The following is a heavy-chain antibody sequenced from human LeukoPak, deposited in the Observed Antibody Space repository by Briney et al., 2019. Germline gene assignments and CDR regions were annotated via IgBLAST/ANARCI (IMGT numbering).Heavy chain of an antibody. CDR2: IYGAGNT. V-gene: IGHV3-53*01. Sequence: GGSLRLSCAASGFAVSSNYMSWVRQAPGKGLEWVSHIYGAGNTYYADSVKGRFTISRDSFKNTLYLQMNSLRGEDTALYYCARIVAVASLYYFDNWGQGTLVTVSS. CDR3: ARIVAVASLYYFDN. CDR1: GFAVSSNY. D-gene: IGHD6-19*01. J-gene: IGHJ4*02.